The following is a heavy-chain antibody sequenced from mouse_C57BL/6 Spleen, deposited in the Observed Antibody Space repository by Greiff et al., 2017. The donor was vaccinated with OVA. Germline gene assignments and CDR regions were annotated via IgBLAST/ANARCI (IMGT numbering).Heavy chain of an antibody. CDR1: GFTFSDYG. Sequence: EVNLVESGGGLVKPGGSLKLSCAASGFTFSDYGMHWVRQAPEKGLEWVAYISSGSSTIYYADTVKGRFTISRDNAKNTLFLQMTSLRSEDTAMYYCASDDYDDARDYSGQGTSVTVSS. CDR2: ISSGSSTI. CDR3: ASDDYDDARDY. D-gene: IGHD2-4*01. J-gene: IGHJ4*01. V-gene: IGHV5-17*01.